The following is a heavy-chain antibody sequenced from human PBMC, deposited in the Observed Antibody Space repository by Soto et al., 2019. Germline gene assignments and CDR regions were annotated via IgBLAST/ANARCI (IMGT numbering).Heavy chain of an antibody. CDR2: FNAGNGNT. CDR1: GYTFTSYA. Sequence: QVQLVQSGAEVKKPGASVKVSCKASGYTFTSYAMHWVRQAPGQRREWMGGFNAGNGNTKYSQKFKGRVTITRDTSASTDYMELSSLRSEDTAVYYCARGLDDSCGYLPFDCWGQRTLVTVSS. V-gene: IGHV1-3*01. D-gene: IGHD3-22*01. CDR3: ARGLDDSCGYLPFDC. J-gene: IGHJ4*02.